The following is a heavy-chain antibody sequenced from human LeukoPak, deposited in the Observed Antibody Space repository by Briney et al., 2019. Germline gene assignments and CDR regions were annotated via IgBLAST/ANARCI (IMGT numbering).Heavy chain of an antibody. CDR3: SRGQGRVVVTAIPLDD. CDR1: GLTVSSNY. D-gene: IGHD2-21*02. V-gene: IGHV3-66*01. CDR2: SYSGGST. J-gene: IGHJ4*02. Sequence: GGSQRLSCAASGLTVSSNYMSWARQAPGEGLEWVSVSYSGGSTYYADSVKGRINISRDNSNNTLYLQMNSLRAEDTAVYYCSRGQGRVVVTAIPLDDWGQGTLVTVSS.